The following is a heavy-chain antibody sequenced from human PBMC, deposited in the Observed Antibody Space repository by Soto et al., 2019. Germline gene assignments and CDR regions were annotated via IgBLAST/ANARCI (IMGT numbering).Heavy chain of an antibody. CDR1: GFTFSTYS. CDR2: ISSRSDI. CDR3: AREYTAWPLAYGLDV. J-gene: IGHJ6*02. D-gene: IGHD2-2*02. V-gene: IGHV3-21*01. Sequence: GGSLRLSCIGSGFTFSTYSINWVRQAPGKGLEWVSSISSRSDIYYADSVKGRFTISRDNAKNSVSLQMNSLRAEDTAVYYCAREYTAWPLAYGLDVWGQGTTVTVSS.